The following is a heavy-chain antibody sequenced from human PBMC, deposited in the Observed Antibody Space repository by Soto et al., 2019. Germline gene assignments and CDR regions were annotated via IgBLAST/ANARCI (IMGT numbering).Heavy chain of an antibody. J-gene: IGHJ6*02. Sequence: GSLRLSCAASGFTFSSYGMHWVRQAPGKGLEWVAVISYDGSNKYYADSVKGRFTISGDNSKNTLYLQMNSLRAEDTAVYYCAKDGKTIRYCSSTSCYYYGMDVWGQGTTVTVSS. D-gene: IGHD2-2*01. CDR3: AKDGKTIRYCSSTSCYYYGMDV. CDR2: ISYDGSNK. CDR1: GFTFSSYG. V-gene: IGHV3-30*18.